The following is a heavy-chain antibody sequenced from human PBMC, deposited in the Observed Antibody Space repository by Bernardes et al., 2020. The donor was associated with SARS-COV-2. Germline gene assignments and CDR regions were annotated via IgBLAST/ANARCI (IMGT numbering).Heavy chain of an antibody. CDR2: INPKSGDT. Sequence: ASVKVSCTASGYTFSDFYIHWLRQAPGQGLEWMGWINPKSGDTNHAQKFQGRVTMTRDTSITTDYMELSSLTSDDTAVYYCARTFYYDRGGDSLFDLWGQGTPVPVSS. CDR1: GYTFSDFY. J-gene: IGHJ4*02. D-gene: IGHD2-21*01. V-gene: IGHV1-2*02. CDR3: ARTFYYDRGGDSLFDL.